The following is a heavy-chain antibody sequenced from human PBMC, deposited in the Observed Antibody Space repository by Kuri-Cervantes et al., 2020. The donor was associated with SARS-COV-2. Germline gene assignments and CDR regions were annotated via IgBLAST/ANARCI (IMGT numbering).Heavy chain of an antibody. Sequence: SVKVSCKASGGTFSSYTISWVRQAPGQGLEWTGGTIPILGTAKYAQRFQGRVTITTDESTSTAYMELTSLRHEDTAVYYCAIGGSYGSGSYIDHWGQGTLVTVSS. CDR2: TIPILGTA. CDR3: AIGGSYGSGSYIDH. V-gene: IGHV1-69*16. J-gene: IGHJ4*02. CDR1: GGTFSSYT. D-gene: IGHD3-10*01.